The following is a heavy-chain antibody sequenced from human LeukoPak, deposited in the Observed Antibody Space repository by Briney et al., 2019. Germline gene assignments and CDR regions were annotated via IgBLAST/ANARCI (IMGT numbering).Heavy chain of an antibody. CDR3: AARHCSSTSCYKQRLNNFDY. Sequence: SETLSLTCTVSGYSISSGYYWGWIRQPPGKGLEWIGSIYHSGSTNYNPSLKSRVTISVDTSKNQFSLKLSSVTAADTAVYYCAARHCSSTSCYKQRLNNFDYWGQGTLVTVST. D-gene: IGHD2-2*02. CDR1: GYSISSGYY. V-gene: IGHV4-38-2*02. CDR2: IYHSGST. J-gene: IGHJ4*02.